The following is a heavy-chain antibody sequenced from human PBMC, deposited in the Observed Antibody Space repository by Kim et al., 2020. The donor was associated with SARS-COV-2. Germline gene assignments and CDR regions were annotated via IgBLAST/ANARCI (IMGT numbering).Heavy chain of an antibody. V-gene: IGHV3-30*07. Sequence: KGRFTISRDNSKNTLYLQMNSLRAEDTAVYYCARDLYCSGGSCYHYYFDYWGQGTLVTVSS. D-gene: IGHD2-15*01. CDR3: ARDLYCSGGSCYHYYFDY. J-gene: IGHJ4*02.